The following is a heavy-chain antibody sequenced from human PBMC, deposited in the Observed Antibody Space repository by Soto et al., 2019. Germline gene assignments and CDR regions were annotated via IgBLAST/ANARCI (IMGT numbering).Heavy chain of an antibody. J-gene: IGHJ4*02. V-gene: IGHV3-23*01. CDR3: AATAGSGPGAYFDY. CDR2: ISGSGGST. Sequence: PVGSLRLSCAASGFTFSSYAMSWVRQAPGKGLEWVSAISGSGGSTYYADSVKGRFTISRDNSKNTLYLQMNSLRAEDTAVYYCAATAGSGPGAYFDYWGQGTLVTVSS. D-gene: IGHD2-2*01. CDR1: GFTFSSYA.